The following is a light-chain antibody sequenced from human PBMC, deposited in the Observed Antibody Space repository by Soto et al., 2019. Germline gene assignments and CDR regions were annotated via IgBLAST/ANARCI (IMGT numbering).Light chain of an antibody. CDR1: TGAVSSSHS. V-gene: IGLV7-46*01. CDR2: DTS. J-gene: IGLJ1*01. CDR3: LLSYPGSCV. Sequence: QAVVTQEPSLSVSPGGTVTLTCGSSTGAVSSSHSPYWLQQKPGQAPRPLIYDTSKTHPWTPARFSGSLLGGTAALTLSGAQPEDEAEYYCLLSYPGSCVFGPWTKLTVL.